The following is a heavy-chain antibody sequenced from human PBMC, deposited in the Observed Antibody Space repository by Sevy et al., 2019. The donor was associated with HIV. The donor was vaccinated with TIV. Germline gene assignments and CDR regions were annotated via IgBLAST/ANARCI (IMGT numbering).Heavy chain of an antibody. CDR3: AKMTVVVGVKDYFAY. CDR1: GFTFSSYS. J-gene: IGHJ4*02. V-gene: IGHV3-23*01. D-gene: IGHD3-22*01. CDR2: ISGSGGST. Sequence: GGSLRLSCAASGFTFSSYSMSWVRQPPGKGLEWVSLISGSGGSTYYADSVKGRFTISRDNSKNTLYLQMNSLRAEDTALYYCAKMTVVVGVKDYFAYWGQGTLVTVSS.